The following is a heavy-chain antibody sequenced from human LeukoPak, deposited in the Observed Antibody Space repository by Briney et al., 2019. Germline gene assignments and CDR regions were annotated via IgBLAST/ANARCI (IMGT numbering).Heavy chain of an antibody. Sequence: PGGSLRLSCAASGFTFSSYAMSWVRQAPRKGLGWVSSISSSIGYIYYADSVKGRFTISRDNAKNSLYLQMNSLRAEDTAVYYCAGDFLPGHSYSFDYWGQGTLVTVTS. CDR1: GFTFSSYA. V-gene: IGHV3-21*01. D-gene: IGHD5-18*01. CDR2: ISSSIGYI. J-gene: IGHJ4*02. CDR3: AGDFLPGHSYSFDY.